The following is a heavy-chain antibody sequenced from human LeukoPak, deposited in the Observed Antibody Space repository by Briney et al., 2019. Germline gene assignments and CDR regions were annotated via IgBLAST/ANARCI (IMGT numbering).Heavy chain of an antibody. CDR1: GFTFSDSA. J-gene: IGHJ4*02. Sequence: GGSLRLSCAAFGFTFSDSAMHWVRQASGKGLEWVGRVRKKADNYATAYAASVKGRFTISRDDSKNTAYLQMNSLKTEDTAVYYCVPTYFSDSSTFYPDYWGQGALVTVSS. CDR2: VRKKADNYAT. V-gene: IGHV3-73*01. CDR3: VPTYFSDSSTFYPDY. D-gene: IGHD3-22*01.